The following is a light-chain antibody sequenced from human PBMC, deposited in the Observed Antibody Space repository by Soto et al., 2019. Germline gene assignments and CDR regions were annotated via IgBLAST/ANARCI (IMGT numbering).Light chain of an antibody. CDR3: ASLTTTSFV. J-gene: IGLJ1*01. CDR1: SSDVGAYNL. CDR2: EVS. V-gene: IGLV2-14*01. Sequence: QSVLTQPASVSGSPGQSITISCTGTSSDVGAYNLVSWYQHHPGKAPKLLISEVSNRPSGVSDRFSGSKSGNTASLAISGLQAEDEAEYYCASLTTTSFVFGTGTKVTVL.